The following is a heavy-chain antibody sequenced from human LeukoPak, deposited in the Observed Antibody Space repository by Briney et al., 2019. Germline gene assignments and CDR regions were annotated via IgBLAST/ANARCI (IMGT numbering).Heavy chain of an antibody. D-gene: IGHD2-2*01. V-gene: IGHV1-2*02. CDR3: ARDLKDIVVAPAAIHGMDV. CDR2: INPNSGGT. Sequence: ASVKVSCKASGYTFTGYYMHWVRQAPGQGLEWMGWINPNSGGTNYAQKFQGRVTMTRDTSISTAYMELSRLRSDDTAVYYCARDLKDIVVAPAAIHGMDVWGQGTTVTVSS. CDR1: GYTFTGYY. J-gene: IGHJ6*02.